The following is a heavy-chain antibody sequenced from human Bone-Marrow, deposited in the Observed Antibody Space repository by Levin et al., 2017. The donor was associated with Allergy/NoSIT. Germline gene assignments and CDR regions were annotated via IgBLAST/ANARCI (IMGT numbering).Heavy chain of an antibody. CDR3: AGQESYDLTDGFDI. CDR1: GGSMKPYY. Sequence: SQTLSLTCTVSGGSMKPYYWSWIRQSPGKGLEWIGYVLYTGTPNYNPSLKSRLTISVYTSKNQFSLRLTSVNAADTAVYYCAGQESYDLTDGFDIWGQGTMVTASP. V-gene: IGHV4-59*08. J-gene: IGHJ3*02. CDR2: VLYTGTP. D-gene: IGHD5-12*01.